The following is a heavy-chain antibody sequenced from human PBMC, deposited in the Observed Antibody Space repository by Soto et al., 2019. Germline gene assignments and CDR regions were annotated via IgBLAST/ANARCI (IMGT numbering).Heavy chain of an antibody. Sequence: ASVKVSCKASGYTFTSYYMHWVRQAPGQGLEWMGIINPSGGSTSYAQKFQGRVTMTRDTSTSTVYMELSSLRSEDTAVYYCARERSEDFWSGYPDYWGQGTLATVSS. CDR1: GYTFTSYY. V-gene: IGHV1-46*01. CDR2: INPSGGST. CDR3: ARERSEDFWSGYPDY. D-gene: IGHD3-3*01. J-gene: IGHJ4*02.